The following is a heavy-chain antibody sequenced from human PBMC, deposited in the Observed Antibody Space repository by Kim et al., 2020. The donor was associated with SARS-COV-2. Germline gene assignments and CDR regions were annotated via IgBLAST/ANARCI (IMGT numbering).Heavy chain of an antibody. CDR2: INTNTGNP. D-gene: IGHD3-10*01. CDR3: ARDNNIGSTWSRLVYYYYYGMDV. J-gene: IGHJ6*02. Sequence: ASVKVSCKASGYTFTSYAMNWVRQAPGQGLEWMGWINTNTGNPTYAQGFTGRFVFSLDTSVSTAYLQISSLKAEDTAVYYCARDNNIGSTWSRLVYYYYYGMDVWGQGTTVTVSS. V-gene: IGHV7-4-1*02. CDR1: GYTFTSYA.